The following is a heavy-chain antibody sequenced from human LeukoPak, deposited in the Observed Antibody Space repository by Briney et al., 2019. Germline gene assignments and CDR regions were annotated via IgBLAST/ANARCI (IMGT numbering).Heavy chain of an antibody. CDR1: GGSLSPYY. D-gene: IGHD1-26*01. CDR2: IYHTGTT. V-gene: IGHV4-59*08. CDR3: ARLDSGDHGNIPH. Sequence: SETLSLTCTVSGGSLSPYYWTWIRQPRGKGLEWIGYIYHTGTTKYNPSLSYRVTISVETSKNQFSLRLKSVTADTAIYYCARLDSGDHGNIPHWGQGTLVTVSS. J-gene: IGHJ1*01.